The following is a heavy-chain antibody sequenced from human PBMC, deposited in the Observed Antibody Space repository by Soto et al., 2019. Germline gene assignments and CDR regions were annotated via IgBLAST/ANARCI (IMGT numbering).Heavy chain of an antibody. Sequence: AETLSLTCAVYGGSFSGSYWSWIRQPPGKGLEWIGEINHSGSTNYNPSLKSRVTISVDTSKNQFSLKLSSVTAADTAVYYCARGRVTMVRGVTLYYYYYYGMDVWG. V-gene: IGHV4-34*01. CDR2: INHSGST. CDR3: ARGRVTMVRGVTLYYYYYYGMDV. CDR1: GGSFSGSY. J-gene: IGHJ6*01. D-gene: IGHD3-10*01.